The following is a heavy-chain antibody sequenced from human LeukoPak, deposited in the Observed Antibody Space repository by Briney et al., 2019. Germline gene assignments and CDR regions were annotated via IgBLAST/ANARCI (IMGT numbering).Heavy chain of an antibody. Sequence: SETLSLTSTVSGGSISSYYWSWIRQPAGKRLEWIGHIYTSGTTNYNPSLESRVTMSVDTSKNQFSLNLSSVTAADTAVYYCARVEMGSEVSCCFAAVWGKGTTVTVSS. V-gene: IGHV4-4*07. CDR2: IYTSGTT. D-gene: IGHD2-2*01. CDR3: ARVEMGSEVSCCFAAV. J-gene: IGHJ6*04. CDR1: GGSISSYY.